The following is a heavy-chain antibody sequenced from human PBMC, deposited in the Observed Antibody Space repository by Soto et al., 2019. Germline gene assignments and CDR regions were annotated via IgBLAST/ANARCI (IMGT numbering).Heavy chain of an antibody. V-gene: IGHV4-4*07. CDR1: GGSISSYY. J-gene: IGHJ4*02. CDR2: ISPSGTT. D-gene: IGHD3-22*01. CDR3: AREVSGYDSRGYYPQAPDY. Sequence: TLSLTCTVSGGSISSYYWSWIRQPAGKGLEWIGRISPSGTTNYNPSLKTRVTVSLDTSKNDFSLKLTSVTAADTAVYYCAREVSGYDSRGYYPQAPDYWGQGTLVTVSS.